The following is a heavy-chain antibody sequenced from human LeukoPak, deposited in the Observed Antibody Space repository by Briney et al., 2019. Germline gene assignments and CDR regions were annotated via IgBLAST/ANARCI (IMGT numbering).Heavy chain of an antibody. D-gene: IGHD3-10*01. CDR1: GFTFSSYA. CDR2: ISGSGGST. V-gene: IGHV3-23*01. Sequence: GGSLRLSCAASGFTFSSYAMSWVRQAPGKGLEWVSAISGSGGSTYYADSVKGRFTISRDNSKNTLYLQMNSLRAEDTAGYYCAKGVLWFGELLSDAFDYWGQGTLVTVSS. J-gene: IGHJ4*02. CDR3: AKGVLWFGELLSDAFDY.